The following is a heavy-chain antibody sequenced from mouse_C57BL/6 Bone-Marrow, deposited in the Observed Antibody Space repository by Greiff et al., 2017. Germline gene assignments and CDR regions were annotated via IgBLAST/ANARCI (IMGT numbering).Heavy chain of an antibody. CDR3: ARHGSGYRDY. CDR2: IDPSDSYT. V-gene: IGHV1-59*01. D-gene: IGHD3-1*01. J-gene: IGHJ4*01. CDR1: GYTFTSYW. Sequence: QVQLQQPGAELVRPGTSVKMSCTASGYTFTSYWMHWVKQRPGQGLEWLGVIDPSDSYTNYNPQFKGKATLTVDTSSSTAYMQLSSLTSEDSAVYYCARHGSGYRDYWGQGTSVTVSS.